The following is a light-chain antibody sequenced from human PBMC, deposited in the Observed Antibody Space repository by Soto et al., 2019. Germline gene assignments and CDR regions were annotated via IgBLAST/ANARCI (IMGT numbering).Light chain of an antibody. J-gene: IGLJ1*01. CDR1: IRDVGAYNY. Sequence: QSVLTQPASVSGSPGQSITISCSGTIRDVGAYNYVSWYQQYPGKAPKLMIYEVSNRPSGGSNRFSGSKSGNTASLTIAGLQAEDEADYYCSSYTTGATYVFGSGTKVTVL. CDR2: EVS. CDR3: SSYTTGATYV. V-gene: IGLV2-14*01.